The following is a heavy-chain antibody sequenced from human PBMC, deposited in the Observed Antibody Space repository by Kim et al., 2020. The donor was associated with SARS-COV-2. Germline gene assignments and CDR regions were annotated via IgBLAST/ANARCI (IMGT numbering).Heavy chain of an antibody. CDR3: TMFMTTVTKVYDYYGIGV. CDR1: GFTFGGYD. V-gene: IGHV3-49*04. CDR2: IRSKADGGTT. J-gene: IGHJ6*02. Sequence: GGSLRLSCTASGFTFGGYDMSWVRQAPGKGLEWVGFIRSKADGGTTEYAACVKGRFTISRDDSKSIAYLQMNSLKTEDTAVYYCTMFMTTVTKVYDYYGIGVWGQETTVTLSS. D-gene: IGHD4-17*01.